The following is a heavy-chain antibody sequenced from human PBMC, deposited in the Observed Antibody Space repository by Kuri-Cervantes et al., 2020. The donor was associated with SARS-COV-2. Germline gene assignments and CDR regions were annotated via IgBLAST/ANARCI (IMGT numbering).Heavy chain of an antibody. CDR3: ARVRIFGVPGFAFDI. CDR2: IYYSGST. CDR1: GGSISSSGYY. D-gene: IGHD3-3*01. J-gene: IGHJ3*02. Sequence: LRLSCTVSGGSISSSGYYWGWIRQPPGKGLEWIGSIYYSGSTNYNPSLKSRVTISVDTSKNQFSLKLSSVTAADTAVYYCARVRIFGVPGFAFDIWGQGTMVTVSS. V-gene: IGHV4-39*07.